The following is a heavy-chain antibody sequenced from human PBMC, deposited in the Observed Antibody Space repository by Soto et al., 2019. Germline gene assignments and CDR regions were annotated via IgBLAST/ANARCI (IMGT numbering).Heavy chain of an antibody. Sequence: QVQLVQSGAEVKKPGASVKVSCEASGYTFTSYAISWVRQAPGQGLEWMGWISAYNGNTNYAQKLQGRVTMTTDTSTGTAYMEVRRLRSDDTAVYYCARDAPPADFWGQGTLVTVSS. CDR1: GYTFTSYA. V-gene: IGHV1-18*01. J-gene: IGHJ4*02. CDR3: ARDAPPADF. CDR2: ISAYNGNT.